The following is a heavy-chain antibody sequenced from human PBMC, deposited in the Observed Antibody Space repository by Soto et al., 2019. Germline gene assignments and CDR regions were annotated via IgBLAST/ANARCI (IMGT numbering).Heavy chain of an antibody. V-gene: IGHV3-30*18. CDR1: GFTLSDHA. D-gene: IGHD3-10*01. CDR3: AKDIGSGSHFNPRNPDFYHGMDV. Sequence: QVQLVESGGGVVQPGRSLRLSCVTSGFTLSDHAMHWVRQPPGKAPEWVALTSDDGTNEFYADSVKGRFTIARDNSQSTVYLQMSSLRSEDTALYYCAKDIGSGSHFNPRNPDFYHGMDVWGQGTRVTVSS. J-gene: IGHJ6*02. CDR2: TSDDGTNE.